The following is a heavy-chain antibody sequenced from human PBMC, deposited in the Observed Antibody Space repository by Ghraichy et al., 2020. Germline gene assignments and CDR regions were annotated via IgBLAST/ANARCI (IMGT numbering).Heavy chain of an antibody. CDR1: GFTFSSYA. CDR3: SPRGVRGVSPRD. Sequence: GGSLRLSCAASGFTFSSYAMSWVRQAPGKGLEWVSAISGSGGSTYYADSVKGRFTISRDNSKNTLYLQMNNLRAEDTAVYYCSPRGVRGVSPRDWGQGTLVTVSS. J-gene: IGHJ4*02. D-gene: IGHD3-10*01. CDR2: ISGSGGST. V-gene: IGHV3-23*01.